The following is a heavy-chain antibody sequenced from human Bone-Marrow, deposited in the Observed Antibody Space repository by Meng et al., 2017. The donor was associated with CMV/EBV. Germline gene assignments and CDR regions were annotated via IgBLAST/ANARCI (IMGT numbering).Heavy chain of an antibody. Sequence: ASVKVSCKASGYTFTSYGISWVRQAPGQGLEWMGWISAYNGNTNYAQKLQGRVTMTTDTSTSTAYRELRSLRSDDTAVYYCARDVRWLSSWDAFDIWGQGTMVTVSS. CDR2: ISAYNGNT. CDR1: GYTFTSYG. J-gene: IGHJ3*02. V-gene: IGHV1-18*01. CDR3: ARDVRWLSSWDAFDI. D-gene: IGHD6-13*01.